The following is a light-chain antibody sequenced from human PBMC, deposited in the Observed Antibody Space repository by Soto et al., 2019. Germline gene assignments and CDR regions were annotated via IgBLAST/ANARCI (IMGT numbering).Light chain of an antibody. CDR3: QQYKSYPWT. J-gene: IGKJ1*01. Sequence: DIRMTQSPSTQSASVGDKVVITGRASQSISNWLAWYQQKPGRAPRFLIHKASSLESGVPSRFSGSGSGTEFTLTISSLQPDDFATYYCQQYKSYPWTFGQGTTVEIK. CDR2: KAS. CDR1: QSISNW. V-gene: IGKV1-5*03.